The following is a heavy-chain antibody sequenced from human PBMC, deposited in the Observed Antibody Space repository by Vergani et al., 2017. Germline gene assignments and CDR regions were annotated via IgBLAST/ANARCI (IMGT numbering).Heavy chain of an antibody. V-gene: IGHV3-23*04. D-gene: IGHD3-10*01. CDR2: ISSGGGDI. J-gene: IGHJ1*01. CDR3: TTAWVLYYLHGEYFQY. CDR1: GFTFDTST. Sequence: EVLLVESGGGLVQPGGSRRLSCAGAGFTFDTSTMAYVRQAPGKGLEWVSTISSGGGDIFYADSVKGRLTISRDNSKNTLFLQMNSLKDEDTAVYYCTTAWVLYYLHGEYFQYWGRGTQVSVSS.